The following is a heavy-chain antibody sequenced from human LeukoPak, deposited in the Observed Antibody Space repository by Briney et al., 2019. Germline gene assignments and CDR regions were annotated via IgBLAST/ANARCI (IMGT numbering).Heavy chain of an antibody. V-gene: IGHV3-48*03. Sequence: GSLRLSCAASGFTFSSYEMNWVRQAPGKGLEWVSYISSSGSTIYYADSVKGRFTISRDNSKNTLYLQMNSLRAEDTAVYYCARDDYYCSGGSCYRAIDYWGQGTLVTVSS. CDR2: ISSSGSTI. J-gene: IGHJ4*02. D-gene: IGHD2-15*01. CDR1: GFTFSSYE. CDR3: ARDDYYCSGGSCYRAIDY.